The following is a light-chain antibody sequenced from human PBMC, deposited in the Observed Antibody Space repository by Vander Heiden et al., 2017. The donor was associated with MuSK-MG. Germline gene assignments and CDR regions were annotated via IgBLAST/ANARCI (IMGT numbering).Light chain of an antibody. V-gene: IGLV2-14*03. CDR2: DVS. J-gene: IGLJ3*02. CDR3: SSYTSTKTVV. CDR1: SSDAGDYKY. Sequence: QSALTPPAPVSGSPGQSTIVSCTGTSSDAGDYKYVSWYQQHPGKAPKLMIYDVSNRPSGVSNRFSGSKSGNTASLTISGLQAEDEADYYCSSYTSTKTVVFGGGTKLTVL.